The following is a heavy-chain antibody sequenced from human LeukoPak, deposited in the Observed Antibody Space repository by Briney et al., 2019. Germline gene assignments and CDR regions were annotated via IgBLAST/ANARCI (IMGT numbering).Heavy chain of an antibody. CDR2: IYYSGST. V-gene: IGHV4-39*01. Sequence: SETLSLTCTVSGGSISSSSYYWGWIRQPPGKGLEWIGSIYYSGSTYYNPSLKSRVTISVDTSKNQFSLKLSSVTAADTAVYYCARTLPYSSSSHMFDPWGQGTLVTVSS. J-gene: IGHJ5*02. CDR3: ARTLPYSSSSHMFDP. D-gene: IGHD6-6*01. CDR1: GGSISSSSYY.